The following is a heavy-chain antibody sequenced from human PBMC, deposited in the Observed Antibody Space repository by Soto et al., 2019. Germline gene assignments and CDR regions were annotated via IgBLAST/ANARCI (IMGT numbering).Heavy chain of an antibody. Sequence: GGSLRLSCAASGFTFSSYAMTWVRQAPGKGLEWVSGISGSGLNTYYADSVKGRFSISRDNSKNTLYLQMNSLRAEDTAVYYCTKDSHHDFLNGYYDYFDYWGQGTLVTVSS. D-gene: IGHD3-3*01. CDR3: TKDSHHDFLNGYYDYFDY. V-gene: IGHV3-23*01. CDR2: ISGSGLNT. CDR1: GFTFSSYA. J-gene: IGHJ4*02.